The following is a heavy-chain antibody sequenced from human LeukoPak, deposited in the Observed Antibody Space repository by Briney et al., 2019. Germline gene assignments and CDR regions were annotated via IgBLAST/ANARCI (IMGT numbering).Heavy chain of an antibody. V-gene: IGHV4-38-2*02. J-gene: IGHJ4*02. D-gene: IGHD6-19*01. CDR2: IYHSGST. CDR1: GYSISSAYY. CDR3: ARSTYSSGPVDY. Sequence: SETLSLTCTVSGYSISSAYYWGWIRQPPGKGLEWIGTIYHSGSTYYNPSLKSRVTISVDTSKNQFSLKLSSVTAADTAVYYCARSTYSSGPVDYWGQGTLVTVSS.